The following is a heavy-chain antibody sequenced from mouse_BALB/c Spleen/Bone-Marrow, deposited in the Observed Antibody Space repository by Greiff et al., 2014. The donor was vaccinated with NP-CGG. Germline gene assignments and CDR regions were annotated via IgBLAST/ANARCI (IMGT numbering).Heavy chain of an antibody. CDR3: ARDYLYYFDD. CDR2: IRNKANGYTT. D-gene: IGHD2-1*01. Sequence: VQLKESGGGLVQPGGFLRLSCATSGFTFTDHYMSWVRQPPGKALEWLGFIRNKANGYTTEYSASVKGRFTISRDNSQSIVYLQMNPLRAEDSATYYCARDYLYYFDDWGQGTTLTVSS. V-gene: IGHV7-3*02. J-gene: IGHJ2*01. CDR1: GFTFTDHY.